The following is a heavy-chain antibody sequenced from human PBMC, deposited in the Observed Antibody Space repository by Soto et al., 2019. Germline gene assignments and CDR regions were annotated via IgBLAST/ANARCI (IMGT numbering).Heavy chain of an antibody. CDR1: GFTFSSYA. V-gene: IGHV3-23*01. CDR2: ISGSGGST. D-gene: IGHD2-2*02. CDR3: AKDHRVDTQPPS. Sequence: EVQLLESGGGLVQPGGSLRLSCAASGFTFSSYAMSWVRQAPGKGLEWVSAISGSGGSTDYADSVKCRFTISRDNSKNTLYLQMNSLRAEDTAVYYCAKDHRVDTQPPSWGQGTLVTVAA. J-gene: IGHJ5*02.